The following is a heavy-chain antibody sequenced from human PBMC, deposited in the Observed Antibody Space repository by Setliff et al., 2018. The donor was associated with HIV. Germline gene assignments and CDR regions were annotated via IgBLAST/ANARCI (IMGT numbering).Heavy chain of an antibody. V-gene: IGHV4-30-2*03. J-gene: IGHJ3*02. Sequence: LSETLSLTCAISGASISSGDYSWSWIRQPPGRDLEWIASINYSGNTYHNPSLKTRVTISVDTSKSQFSLKLNSVTAADTGVYYCARLFQWMSYSFDIWGQGTVVTVSS. CDR1: GASISSGDYS. CDR3: ARLFQWMSYSFDI. D-gene: IGHD5-12*01. CDR2: INYSGNT.